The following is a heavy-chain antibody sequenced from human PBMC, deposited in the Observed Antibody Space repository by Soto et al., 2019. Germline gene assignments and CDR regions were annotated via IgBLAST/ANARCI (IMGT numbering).Heavy chain of an antibody. V-gene: IGHV3-11*06. CDR2: ISSSSSYT. D-gene: IGHD5-12*01. Sequence: QVQLVESGGGLVKAGGSLRLSCAASGFTFSDYYMSWIRQAPGKGLEWVSYISSSSSYTNYADSVKGRFTISRDNAKNSLYLQMNSLRAEDTAVYYCAREGGRDGYNYYFDYWGQGTLVTVSS. CDR1: GFTFSDYY. J-gene: IGHJ4*02. CDR3: AREGGRDGYNYYFDY.